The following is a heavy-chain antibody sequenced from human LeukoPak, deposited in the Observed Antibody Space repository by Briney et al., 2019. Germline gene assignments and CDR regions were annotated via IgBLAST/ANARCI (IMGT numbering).Heavy chain of an antibody. CDR2: INHRGRT. Sequence: SETLSLTCAGYGGSFSGYYWSWIRQPPGKGLEWIGEINHRGRTNYNPSLKSRVTISVDTSKNQFSLKLSSVTAADTAVYYCAREEGIVVSPFYYYYGMDVWGQGTTVTVSS. V-gene: IGHV4-34*01. CDR3: AREEGIVVSPFYYYYGMDV. D-gene: IGHD3-22*01. CDR1: GGSFSGYY. J-gene: IGHJ6*02.